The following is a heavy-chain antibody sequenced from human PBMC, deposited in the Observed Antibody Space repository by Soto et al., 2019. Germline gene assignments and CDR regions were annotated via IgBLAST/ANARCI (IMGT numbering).Heavy chain of an antibody. CDR2: IIPVFQTA. Sequence: QEQLVQSGAEVKKPGSSVKVSCKASGGLFSSYPISWVRQVPGQGLEWMGGIIPVFQTAYYTQRFQGRVTITADQSRNTVDMELSSLRSEDTAIYYGARGGSGYTWFNEFWGQGTLVTVSS. D-gene: IGHD3-22*01. J-gene: IGHJ4*02. V-gene: IGHV1-69*01. CDR1: GGLFSSYP. CDR3: ARGGSGYTWFNEF.